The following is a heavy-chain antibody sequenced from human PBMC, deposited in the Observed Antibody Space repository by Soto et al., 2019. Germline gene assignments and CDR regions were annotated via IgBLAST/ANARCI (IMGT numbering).Heavy chain of an antibody. CDR2: ISGSGGST. CDR3: AKGGYSYGTEFDY. V-gene: IGHV3-23*01. CDR1: GFTFSSYA. J-gene: IGHJ4*02. D-gene: IGHD5-18*01. Sequence: GSLGLSCAASGFTFSSYAMSGVRQAPGKGLEWVSAISGSGGSTYYADSVKGRFTISRDSSKNTLYLQMNSLRAEDTAVYYCAKGGYSYGTEFDYWGQGTLVTVSS.